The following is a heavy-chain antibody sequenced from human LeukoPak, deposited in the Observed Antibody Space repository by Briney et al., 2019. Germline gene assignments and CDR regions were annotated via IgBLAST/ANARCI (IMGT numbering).Heavy chain of an antibody. Sequence: ASVKVSCKASGYTFTSYDINWVRQATGQGLEWMGWINPNSGGTNYAQKFQGRVTMTRDTSISTAYMELSRLRSDDTAVYYCAGSGYDFILGYWGQGTLVTVSS. CDR2: INPNSGGT. CDR3: AGSGYDFILGY. D-gene: IGHD5-12*01. J-gene: IGHJ4*02. CDR1: GYTFTSYD. V-gene: IGHV1-2*02.